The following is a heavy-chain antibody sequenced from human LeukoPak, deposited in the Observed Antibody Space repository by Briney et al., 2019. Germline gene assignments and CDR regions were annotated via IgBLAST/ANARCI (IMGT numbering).Heavy chain of an antibody. CDR2: ISYNGRSI. V-gene: IGHV3-48*03. Sequence: PGGSLRLSCAASGFIFSTYEVNWVRHAPGKGLEGLSYISYNGRSIYYADSVKGRFTISRDNAYNSLYLQMDSLRVEDTAVYYCARAMPHDNWFDPWGQGSLVTVSS. CDR1: GFIFSTYE. J-gene: IGHJ5*02. CDR3: ARAMPHDNWFDP. D-gene: IGHD2-2*01.